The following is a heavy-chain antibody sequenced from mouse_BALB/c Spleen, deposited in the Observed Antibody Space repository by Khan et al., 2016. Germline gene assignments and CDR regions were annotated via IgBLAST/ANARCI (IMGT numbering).Heavy chain of an antibody. J-gene: IGHJ4*01. V-gene: IGHV1-18*01. CDR3: ARRAPYRYDERGAMDY. CDR1: GYTFTEYT. CDR2: INPNNGGT. Sequence: VPLQPSGPELVKPGASVKISCKTSGYTFTEYTMHWVKQSHEKSLEWIGGINPNNGGTSYNQKFKGKATLTVDKSSSTAYMELRSLTSEDSAVYYCARRAPYRYDERGAMDYWGQGTSVTVSS. D-gene: IGHD2-14*01.